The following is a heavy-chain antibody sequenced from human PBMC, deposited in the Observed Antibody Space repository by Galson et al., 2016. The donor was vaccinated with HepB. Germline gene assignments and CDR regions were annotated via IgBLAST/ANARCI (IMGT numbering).Heavy chain of an antibody. D-gene: IGHD4-23*01. J-gene: IGHJ4*02. V-gene: IGHV3-23*01. CDR3: TKFVDYGGNYYFDS. CDR1: GFLFSNFG. CDR2: ISTRCTT. Sequence: SLRLSCAASGFLFSNFGLSWVRQAPGKGLEWVASISTRCTTYYSDSVQGRFTISRDNSNNTLYLQMNGLRAEDTAVYYCTKFVDYGGNYYFDSWGQGTLVTVSS.